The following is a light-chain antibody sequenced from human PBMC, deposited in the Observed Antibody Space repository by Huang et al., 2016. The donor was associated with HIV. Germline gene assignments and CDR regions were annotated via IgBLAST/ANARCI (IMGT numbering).Light chain of an antibody. CDR1: QVIGNS. CDR3: QKYDSAPRT. Sequence: DIQMTQSPSSLSAFVGDTVTITCRASQVIGNSLAWYQQKPGRPPKLLIYVASTLQSGVPSRFIGSGSGTDFTLTISNLQTEDIATYYCQKYDSAPRTFGQGTRV. J-gene: IGKJ1*01. V-gene: IGKV1-27*01. CDR2: VAS.